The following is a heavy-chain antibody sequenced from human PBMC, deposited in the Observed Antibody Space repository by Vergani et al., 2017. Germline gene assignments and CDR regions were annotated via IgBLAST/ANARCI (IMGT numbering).Heavy chain of an antibody. V-gene: IGHV1-69*01. CDR1: GGTFSSYA. J-gene: IGHJ4*02. Sequence: QVQLVQSGAELKKPGTSVKVSCKASGGTFSSYAISWVRQAPGQGLEWMGGIIPIFGTANYAQKFKGRVTITADESTSTAYMELSSLRSEDTAVYYCARGPWGATTPNYFDYWGQGTLVTVSS. D-gene: IGHD1-26*01. CDR2: IIPIFGTA. CDR3: ARGPWGATTPNYFDY.